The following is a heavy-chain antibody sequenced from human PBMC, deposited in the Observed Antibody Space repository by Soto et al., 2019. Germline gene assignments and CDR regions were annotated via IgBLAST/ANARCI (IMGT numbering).Heavy chain of an antibody. V-gene: IGHV1-69*13. CDR2: IIPIFGTA. CDR1: GGTFSSYA. Sequence: SVKVSCKASGGTFSSYAISWVRQAPGQGLEWMGGIIPIFGTANYAQKFQGRVTITADESTNTAYMELSSLRSEDTAVYYCARGIVGAAPPFDYWGQGTLVTVSS. D-gene: IGHD1-26*01. J-gene: IGHJ4*02. CDR3: ARGIVGAAPPFDY.